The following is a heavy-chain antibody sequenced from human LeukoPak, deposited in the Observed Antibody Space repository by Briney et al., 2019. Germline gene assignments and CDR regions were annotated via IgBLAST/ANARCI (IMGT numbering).Heavy chain of an antibody. Sequence: GGSLRLSCAASGFTFSSYSMNWVRPAPGKGLEWVSSISSSSSYIYYADSVKGRFTISRDNAKNSLYLQMNSLRAEDTAVYYCARDEGISSWYDYWGQGTLVTVSS. CDR2: ISSSSSYI. CDR1: GFTFSSYS. CDR3: ARDEGISSWYDY. D-gene: IGHD6-13*01. J-gene: IGHJ4*02. V-gene: IGHV3-21*01.